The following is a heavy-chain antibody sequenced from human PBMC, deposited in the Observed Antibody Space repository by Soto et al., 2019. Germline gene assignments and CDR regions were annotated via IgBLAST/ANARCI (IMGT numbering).Heavy chain of an antibody. D-gene: IGHD1-26*01. J-gene: IGHJ5*02. CDR2: ISSSSSTI. Sequence: EVQLVESGGGLVQPGGSLRLSCAASGFTFSSYSMNWVRQAPGKGLEWVSYISSSSSTIYYADSVKGRFTISRDNAKNSLYLQINSLGDEDTAVYYCAREGGSLNWFNPWGQGTLVTVYS. CDR3: AREGGSLNWFNP. V-gene: IGHV3-48*02. CDR1: GFTFSSYS.